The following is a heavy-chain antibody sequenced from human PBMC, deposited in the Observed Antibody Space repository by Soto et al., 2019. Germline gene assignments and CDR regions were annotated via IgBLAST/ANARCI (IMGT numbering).Heavy chain of an antibody. Sequence: SETLSLTCTVSGGSISSYYWSWIRQPPGKGLEWIGYIYYSGSTNYNPSLKSRVTISADTSKNQFSLKLSSVTAADTAVYYCARGRAVAGYYYYYGMDVWGQGTTVTVSS. J-gene: IGHJ6*02. V-gene: IGHV4-59*01. CDR3: ARGRAVAGYYYYYGMDV. CDR1: GGSISSYY. D-gene: IGHD6-19*01. CDR2: IYYSGST.